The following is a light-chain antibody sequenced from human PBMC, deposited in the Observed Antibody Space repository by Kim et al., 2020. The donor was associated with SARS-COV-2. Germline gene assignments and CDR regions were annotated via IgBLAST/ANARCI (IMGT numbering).Light chain of an antibody. CDR2: ADH. V-gene: IGLV1-51*01. J-gene: IGLJ3*02. CDR3: AAWDSSLSAVL. CDR1: GSNISDNH. Sequence: HTATIPCTASGSNISDNHVSWYQQPPGTPPKPLIYADHQRPSGIPELFSASKSGTSATLGITGLQPEDEADYYCAAWDSSLSAVLFGGGTQLTVL.